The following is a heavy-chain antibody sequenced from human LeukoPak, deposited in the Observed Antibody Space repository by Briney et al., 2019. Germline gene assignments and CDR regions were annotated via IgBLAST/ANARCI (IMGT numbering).Heavy chain of an antibody. CDR2: IYYSGST. CDR1: GGSISSSSYY. CDR3: ASYDFWSGYSYYFDY. V-gene: IGHV4-39*01. D-gene: IGHD3-3*01. J-gene: IGHJ4*02. Sequence: SETLSLTCTVSGGSISSSSYYWGWIRQPPGKGLEWFGSIYYSGSTYYNPSLKSRVTISVDTSKNQFSLKLSSVTAADTAVYYCASYDFWSGYSYYFDYWGQGTLVTVSS.